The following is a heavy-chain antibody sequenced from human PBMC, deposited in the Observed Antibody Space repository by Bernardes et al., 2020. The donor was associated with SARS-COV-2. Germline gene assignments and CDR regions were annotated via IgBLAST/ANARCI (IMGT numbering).Heavy chain of an antibody. J-gene: IGHJ6*02. CDR1: GFVFSDYW. CDR2: IKRDGSET. CDR3: ARSAGMDV. V-gene: IGHV3-7*03. Sequence: LKVFCACSGFVFSDYWVTWVRRGPGKGLEWVDNIKRDGSETYYVDSVKGRFTISRDNAKNLVFLQMNSLRAEDTAVFYCARSAGMDVWGQGTMVTVSS.